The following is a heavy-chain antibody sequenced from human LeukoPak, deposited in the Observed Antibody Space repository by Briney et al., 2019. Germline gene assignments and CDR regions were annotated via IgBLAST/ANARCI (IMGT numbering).Heavy chain of an antibody. V-gene: IGHV4-34*01. Sequence: SETLSLTCAVYGGSFSGYYWSWIRQPPGKGLEWIGEISHSGSTNYNPSLKSRVTISVDTSKNQFSLKLSSVTAADTAVYYCARGLGRRYMYWGQGTLVTVSS. CDR2: ISHSGST. J-gene: IGHJ4*02. CDR1: GGSFSGYY. D-gene: IGHD1-1*01. CDR3: ARGLGRRYMY.